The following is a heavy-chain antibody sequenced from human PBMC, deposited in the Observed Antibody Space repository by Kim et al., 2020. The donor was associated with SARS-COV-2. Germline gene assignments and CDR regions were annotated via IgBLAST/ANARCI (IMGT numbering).Heavy chain of an antibody. Sequence: SVKVSCKASGGTFSSYAISWVRQAPGQGLEWMGGIIPIFGTANYAQKFQGRVTITADESTSTAYMELSSLRSEDTAVYYCARVLPVGATGGFDYWGQGTLVTVSS. CDR3: ARVLPVGATGGFDY. J-gene: IGHJ4*02. CDR2: IIPIFGTA. CDR1: GGTFSSYA. V-gene: IGHV1-69*13. D-gene: IGHD1-26*01.